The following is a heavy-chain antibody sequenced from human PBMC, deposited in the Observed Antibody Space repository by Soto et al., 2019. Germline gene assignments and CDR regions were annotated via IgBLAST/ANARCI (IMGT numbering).Heavy chain of an antibody. CDR1: GFTFVTYS. Sequence: EVQLVESGGGLVKPGGSLRLSCAASGFTFVTYSMNWVRQAPGKGLEWVSSISSSITYIYYADSVKGRFTISRDNAKNSLYLQMNSLRAEDTAVYYCARDYYGSYAFDIWGQGTMVTVSS. CDR2: ISSSITYI. V-gene: IGHV3-21*01. J-gene: IGHJ3*02. D-gene: IGHD3-10*01. CDR3: ARDYYGSYAFDI.